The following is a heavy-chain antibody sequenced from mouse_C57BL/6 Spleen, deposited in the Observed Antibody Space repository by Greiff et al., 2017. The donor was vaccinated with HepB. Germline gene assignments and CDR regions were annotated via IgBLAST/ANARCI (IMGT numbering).Heavy chain of an antibody. CDR2: ISYDGSN. D-gene: IGHD2-4*01. J-gene: IGHJ1*03. CDR3: ARGVLRGYFDV. Sequence: VQLKESGPGLVKPSQSLSLTCSVTGYSITSGYYWNWIRQFPGNKLECMGYISYDGSNNYNPSLKNRISITRDTSKNQFFLKLNSVTTEDTATYYCARGVLRGYFDVWGTGTTVTVSS. V-gene: IGHV3-6*01. CDR1: GYSITSGYY.